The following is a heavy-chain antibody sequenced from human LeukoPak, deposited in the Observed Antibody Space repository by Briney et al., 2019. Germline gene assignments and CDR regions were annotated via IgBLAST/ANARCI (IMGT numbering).Heavy chain of an antibody. D-gene: IGHD4-17*01. CDR1: GYTFTSYG. CDR3: ARDSPTVTTNY. J-gene: IGHJ4*02. CDR2: ISAYNGNT. Sequence: GASVKVSCKASGYTFTSYGISWVRQAPGQGLEWMGWISAYNGNTNYAQKLQGRVTMTTDTSTSTAYVELRSLRSDDTAVYYCARDSPTVTTNYWGQGTLVTVSS. V-gene: IGHV1-18*01.